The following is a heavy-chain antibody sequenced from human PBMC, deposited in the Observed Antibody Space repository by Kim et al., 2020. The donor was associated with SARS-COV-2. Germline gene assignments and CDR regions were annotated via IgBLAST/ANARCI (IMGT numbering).Heavy chain of an antibody. D-gene: IGHD3-10*01. CDR1: GYTFTASG. CDR2: INAGTGNT. J-gene: IGHJ4*02. Sequence: ASVKVSCKTSGYTFTASGVHWVRQAPGQRLEWLGWINAGTGNTMYSQKFQDKVTITRDTSETTAYMELNSLRFEETAVYYCARLPGSVSTPDLDFWGQGTLVTVSS. CDR3: ARLPGSVSTPDLDF. V-gene: IGHV1-3*01.